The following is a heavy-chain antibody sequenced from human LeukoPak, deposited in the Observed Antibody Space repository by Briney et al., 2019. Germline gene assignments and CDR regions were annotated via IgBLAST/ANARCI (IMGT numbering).Heavy chain of an antibody. CDR2: IKQDGSEK. D-gene: IGHD6-19*01. Sequence: GGSLRLSCASSGFTFSSFWMSWVRQAPGTGLEWVTNIKQDGSEKYYVDSVKGRFTISRDNAKNSLYLQMNSLRAEDTAVYYCARAWDSGTVAVAGYFDYWGQGTLVTVSS. V-gene: IGHV3-7*01. CDR1: GFTFSSFW. CDR3: ARAWDSGTVAVAGYFDY. J-gene: IGHJ4*02.